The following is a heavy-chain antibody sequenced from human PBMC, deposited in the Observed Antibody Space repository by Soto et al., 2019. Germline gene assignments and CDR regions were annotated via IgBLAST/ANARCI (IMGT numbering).Heavy chain of an antibody. CDR1: GDSVSSNSAA. J-gene: IGHJ4*02. CDR2: TYYRSNWYN. V-gene: IGHV6-1*01. D-gene: IGHD3-22*01. CDR3: ARDPDYYDSSGHLVFDY. Sequence: SQTLSLTSAISGDSVSSNSAAWNWIRQSPSRGLEWLGRTYYRSNWYNDYAVSVKSRITIKPDTSNNQFSLQLNSVTPEDTALYYCARDPDYYDSSGHLVFDYWGQGTMVTVSS.